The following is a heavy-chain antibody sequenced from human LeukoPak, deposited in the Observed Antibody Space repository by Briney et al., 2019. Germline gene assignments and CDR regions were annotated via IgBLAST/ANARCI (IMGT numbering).Heavy chain of an antibody. CDR1: GGSVSNYY. Sequence: PSETLSLTCTVSGGSVSNYYWNWIRQPPGKGLEWIGHIHYSGNTNYNSSLKPRVTLSIDTSKNQFSLKLSSVTAADTAVCYCARFLYYDSSSFYYYFDYWGQGSLVTVSS. J-gene: IGHJ4*02. V-gene: IGHV4-59*02. D-gene: IGHD3-22*01. CDR3: ARFLYYDSSSFYYYFDY. CDR2: IHYSGNT.